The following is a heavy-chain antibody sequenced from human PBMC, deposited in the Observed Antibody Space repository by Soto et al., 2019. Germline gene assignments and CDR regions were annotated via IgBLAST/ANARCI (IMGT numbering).Heavy chain of an antibody. CDR3: AREAAVAGTAFDH. J-gene: IGHJ5*02. V-gene: IGHV1-46*01. D-gene: IGHD6-19*01. CDR2: INVSDGST. CDR1: GYPFTSYY. Sequence: QVQLAQSGAELKKPGASVKVSCKASGYPFTSYYLHWVRQAPGQGPEWMGRINVSDGSTRYAQNFQGRVTMTRDTSTTTVYMELSPLRSDDTAVYYCAREAAVAGTAFDHWGQGTLVTVSS.